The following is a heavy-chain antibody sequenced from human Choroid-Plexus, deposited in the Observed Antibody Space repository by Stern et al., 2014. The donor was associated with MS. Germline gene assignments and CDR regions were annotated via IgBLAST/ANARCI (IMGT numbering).Heavy chain of an antibody. Sequence: QVQLVQSGGGVVQPGRPLRLSCVASGFTLGSCAMHWVRQAPGKGLEWVAGVSYDGSNKYYADSVKGRFTISRDNSQNTLYMQMSSLRPEDTAMYYCAKDRQYLTYFFDHWGQGSLVTVSS. CDR1: GFTLGSCA. V-gene: IGHV3-30*18. CDR3: AKDRQYLTYFFDH. J-gene: IGHJ5*02. CDR2: VSYDGSNK. D-gene: IGHD2/OR15-2a*01.